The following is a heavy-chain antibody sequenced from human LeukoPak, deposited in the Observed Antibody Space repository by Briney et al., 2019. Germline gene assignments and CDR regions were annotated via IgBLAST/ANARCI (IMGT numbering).Heavy chain of an antibody. V-gene: IGHV4-61*02. Sequence: SETLSLTCTVSGGSISSGSYYWSWIRQPAGKGLEWIGRIYTSGSTNYNPSLKSRVAISVDTSKNQFSLKLSSVTAADTAVYYCARDDGGCYLNWFDPWGQGTLVTVSS. CDR1: GGSISSGSYY. D-gene: IGHD3-22*01. J-gene: IGHJ5*02. CDR2: IYTSGST. CDR3: ARDDGGCYLNWFDP.